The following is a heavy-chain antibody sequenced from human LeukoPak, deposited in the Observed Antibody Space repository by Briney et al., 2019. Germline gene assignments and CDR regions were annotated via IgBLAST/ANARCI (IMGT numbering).Heavy chain of an antibody. CDR3: ARDPLGDSYTQGY. J-gene: IGHJ4*02. V-gene: IGHV4-59*12. Sequence: SETLSLTCTVSGGSISSYYWSWVRQPPGKGLEWIGYISYSGSTNYNPSLKSRVTISVDKSKNQFSLKLSSVTAADTAVYYCARDPLGDSYTQGYWGQGTLVTVSS. CDR2: ISYSGST. CDR1: GGSISSYY. D-gene: IGHD5-18*01.